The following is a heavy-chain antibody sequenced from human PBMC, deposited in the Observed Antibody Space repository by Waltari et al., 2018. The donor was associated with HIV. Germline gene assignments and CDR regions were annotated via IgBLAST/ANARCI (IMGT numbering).Heavy chain of an antibody. Sequence: QVHLVQSGAEVKMPGASVRVSCKTSGYIFTNYGVSWVRQAPGQGLEWLGWISGYNSNTDYAPRPQGRLTLTTDTSTRTAYMELRGLRSHDTAVYYCARGLGGSYYYGVDVWGQGTTVTVS. CDR1: GYIFTNYG. CDR3: ARGLGGSYYYGVDV. J-gene: IGHJ6*02. CDR2: ISGYNSNT. V-gene: IGHV1-18*01.